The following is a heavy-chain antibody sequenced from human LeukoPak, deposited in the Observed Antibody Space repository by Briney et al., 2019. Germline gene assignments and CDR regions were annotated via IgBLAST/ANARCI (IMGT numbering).Heavy chain of an antibody. CDR3: ARDSIDCSSTSCFGFWFDP. Sequence: GGSLRLSCAASGFTFSSYSMNWVRQAPGKGLEWVSSISSSSSYIYYADSVKGRFTISRDNAKNSLYLRMNSLRAEDTAVYYCARDSIDCSSTSCFGFWFDPWGQGTLVTVSS. J-gene: IGHJ5*02. V-gene: IGHV3-21*01. D-gene: IGHD2-2*01. CDR1: GFTFSSYS. CDR2: ISSSSSYI.